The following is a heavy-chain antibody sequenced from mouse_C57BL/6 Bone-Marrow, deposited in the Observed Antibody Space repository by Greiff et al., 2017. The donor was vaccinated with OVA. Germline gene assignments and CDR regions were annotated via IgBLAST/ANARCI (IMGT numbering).Heavy chain of an antibody. CDR3: AREDDYDGYFDV. CDR1: GYAFSSSW. J-gene: IGHJ1*03. V-gene: IGHV1-82*01. Sequence: QVQLKESGPELVKPGASVKISCKASGYAFSSSWMNWVKQRPGKGLEWIGRIYPGDGDTNYNGKFKGKATLTADKSSSTAYMQLSSLTSEDSAVYFYAREDDYDGYFDVWGTGTTVTVSS. CDR2: IYPGDGDT. D-gene: IGHD2-4*01.